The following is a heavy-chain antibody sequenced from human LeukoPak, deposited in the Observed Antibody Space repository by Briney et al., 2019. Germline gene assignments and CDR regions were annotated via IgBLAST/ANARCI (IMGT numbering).Heavy chain of an antibody. V-gene: IGHV4-39*01. Sequence: SETLSLTCTVSGGSISSSSYYWGWIRQPPGKGLEWIGSIYYSGSTYYNPSLKSRVTISVDTSKNQFSLKLSSVTAADTAVCYCASGRGYYDSTFDYWGQGTLVTVSS. CDR3: ASGRGYYDSTFDY. CDR1: GGSISSSSYY. J-gene: IGHJ4*02. D-gene: IGHD3-22*01. CDR2: IYYSGST.